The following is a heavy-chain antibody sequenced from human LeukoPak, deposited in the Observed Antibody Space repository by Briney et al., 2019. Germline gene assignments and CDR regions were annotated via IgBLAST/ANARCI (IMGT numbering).Heavy chain of an antibody. CDR1: GFIFSSYG. V-gene: IGHV3-30*02. CDR3: ARNEYSSSRFDY. CDR2: IRYDGSKK. D-gene: IGHD6-6*01. J-gene: IGHJ4*02. Sequence: GGSLRLSCAASGFIFSSYGMHWVRQAPGKGREGVAFIRYDGSKKYYADSVKGRFTIARDNSKNTLYLQMNSLRAEDTAVYYCARNEYSSSRFDYWGQGTLVTVSS.